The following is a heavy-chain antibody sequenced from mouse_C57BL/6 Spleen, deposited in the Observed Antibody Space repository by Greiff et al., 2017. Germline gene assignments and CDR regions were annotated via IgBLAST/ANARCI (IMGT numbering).Heavy chain of an antibody. Sequence: QVQLQQPGAELVRPGSSVKLSCKASGYTFTSYWMHWVKQRPIQGLEWIGNIDPSDSETPYNQKFKDKATLTVDKSSSTAYMQLSSLTSEDSAVYYCARDFITTVVAPFAMDYWGQGTSVTVSS. V-gene: IGHV1-52*01. CDR2: IDPSDSET. J-gene: IGHJ4*01. CDR3: ARDFITTVVAPFAMDY. CDR1: GYTFTSYW. D-gene: IGHD1-1*01.